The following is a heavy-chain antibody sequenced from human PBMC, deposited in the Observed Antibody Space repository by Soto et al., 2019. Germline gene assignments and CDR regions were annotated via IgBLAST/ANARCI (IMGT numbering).Heavy chain of an antibody. CDR1: GFTFSNAW. V-gene: IGHV3-15*01. CDR2: IKSKTDGGTT. D-gene: IGHD2-15*01. Sequence: EVQLVESGGGLVKPGGSLRLSCAASGFTFSNAWMSWVRQAPGKGLEWVGRIKSKTDGGTTDYAAPVKGRFTISRDDTKNTLYLQMISLKTEDTAVYDLSSPLAYGSGGSCYDYAFDIWGQGTMVTVSS. J-gene: IGHJ3*02. CDR3: SSPLAYGSGGSCYDYAFDI.